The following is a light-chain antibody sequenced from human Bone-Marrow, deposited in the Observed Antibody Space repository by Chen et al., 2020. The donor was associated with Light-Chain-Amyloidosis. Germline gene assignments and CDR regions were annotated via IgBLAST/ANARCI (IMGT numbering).Light chain of an antibody. J-gene: IGLJ2*01. V-gene: IGLV1-44*01. CDR2: RND. CDR3: ATWDHGLNDGL. CDR1: YANIRTDT. Sequence: QSVLTQPPSASGTPGQRVTISCCGSYANIRTDTVDWYQQVPGTTPKLLIYRNDQLPSGFPQRFSCSTSGTSASLAISGLRSEEDAYYYCATWDHGLNDGLFGGGTKLTVL.